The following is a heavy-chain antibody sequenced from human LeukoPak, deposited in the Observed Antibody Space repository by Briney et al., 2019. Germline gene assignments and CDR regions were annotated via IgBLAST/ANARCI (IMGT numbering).Heavy chain of an antibody. Sequence: PGGSLRLSCAASGFTFSSYEMNWVRQAPGKGLEWVSYISSGGSTIYYADSVKGRFTISRDNAKNSLYLQMNSLRAEDTAVYYCARGATMVRGVIITYFDYWGQGTLVTVSS. CDR2: ISSGGSTI. CDR1: GFTFSSYE. J-gene: IGHJ4*02. D-gene: IGHD3-10*01. V-gene: IGHV3-48*03. CDR3: ARGATMVRGVIITYFDY.